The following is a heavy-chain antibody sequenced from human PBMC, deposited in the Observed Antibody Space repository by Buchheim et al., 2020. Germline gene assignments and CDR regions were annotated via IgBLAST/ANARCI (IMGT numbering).Heavy chain of an antibody. J-gene: IGHJ4*02. V-gene: IGHV4-34*01. CDR3: ARGNRDGANTKFDY. Sequence: QVQLQQWGAGLLKPSETLSLTCAVYGGSFSGYYWSWIRQPPGKGLEWIGEINHSGSTNYNPSLKSRVTIPVDTSKNQFSLKLSSVTAADTAVYYCARGNRDGANTKFDYWGQGTL. D-gene: IGHD4/OR15-4a*01. CDR2: INHSGST. CDR1: GGSFSGYY.